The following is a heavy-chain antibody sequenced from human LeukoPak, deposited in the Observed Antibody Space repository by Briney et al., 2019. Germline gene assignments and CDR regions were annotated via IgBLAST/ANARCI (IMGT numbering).Heavy chain of an antibody. D-gene: IGHD5-18*01. V-gene: IGHV3-30-3*01. CDR3: ARGSLPIQLWYFDY. J-gene: IGHJ4*02. Sequence: GRSLRLSCAASGFTFSSYAMHWVRQAPGKGLEWVAVISYDGSNKYYADSVKGRFTISRDNSKNTLYLQMNSLRAEDTAVYYCARGSLPIQLWYFDYWGQGTLVTVSS. CDR2: ISYDGSNK. CDR1: GFTFSSYA.